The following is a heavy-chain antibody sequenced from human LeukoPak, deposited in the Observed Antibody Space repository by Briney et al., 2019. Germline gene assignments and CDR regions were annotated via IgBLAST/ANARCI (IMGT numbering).Heavy chain of an antibody. J-gene: IGHJ5*02. D-gene: IGHD3-22*01. V-gene: IGHV4-59*01. CDR3: ARAPSHYDSSGYYYPSWFDP. CDR2: IYYSGST. CDR1: GGSISSYY. Sequence: MTSETLSLTCTVSGGSISSYYWSWIQQPPGKRLEWIGYIYYSGSTNYNPSLKSRVTISVDTSKNQFSLKLSSVTAADTAVYYCARAPSHYDSSGYYYPSWFDPWGQGTLVTVSS.